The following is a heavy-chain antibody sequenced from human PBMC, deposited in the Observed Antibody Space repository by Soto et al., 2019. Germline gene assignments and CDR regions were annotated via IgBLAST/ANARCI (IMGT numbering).Heavy chain of an antibody. V-gene: IGHV4-4*08. CDR1: GSSIRSYY. D-gene: IGHD5-12*01. CDR3: ARGPSIVAAIDCFDY. Sequence: PSESHARSCTVAGSSIRSYYWHWLRPPPGKGLEGVGYVYTRYYTRDSASLKKRVTLSVDRSTNHFCLKLISVTAECTAGQFCARGPSIVAAIDCFDYWGQGSLVNVSS. J-gene: IGHJ4*02. CDR2: VYTRYYT.